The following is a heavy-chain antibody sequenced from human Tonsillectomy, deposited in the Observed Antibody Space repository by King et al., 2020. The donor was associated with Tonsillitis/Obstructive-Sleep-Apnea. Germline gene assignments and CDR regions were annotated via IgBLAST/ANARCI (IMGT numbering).Heavy chain of an antibody. D-gene: IGHD3-22*01. CDR3: AREGIYDSSGYGGAFDC. V-gene: IGHV3-30*04. CDR1: GFTFSTYA. CDR2: ISYDGSNK. J-gene: IGHJ3*01. Sequence: VQLVESGGGVVQPGRSLRLSCEASGFTFSTYAIHWVRQAPGKGLEWLAVISYDGSNKYYADSVKGRFTISRDNSKSTLDLKMNTLRPEDTAVYYCAREGIYDSSGYGGAFDCWGRGAMVSLSP.